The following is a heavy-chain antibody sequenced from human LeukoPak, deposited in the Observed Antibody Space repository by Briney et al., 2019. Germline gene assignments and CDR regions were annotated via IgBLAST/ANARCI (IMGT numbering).Heavy chain of an antibody. J-gene: IGHJ4*02. CDR1: GGSLSSYY. D-gene: IGHD3-22*01. CDR3: AAAYYYDSRMDY. V-gene: IGHV4-59*01. Sequence: SETLSLTCTVSGGSLSSYYWSWIRQPPGKGLEWIGYIYYSGSTNYNPSLKSRVTISVDTSKNQFSLKLSSVTAADTAVYYCAAAYYYDSRMDYWGQGTLVTVSS. CDR2: IYYSGST.